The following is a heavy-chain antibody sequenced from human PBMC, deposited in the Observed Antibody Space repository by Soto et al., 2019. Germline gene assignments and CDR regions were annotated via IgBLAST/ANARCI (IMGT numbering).Heavy chain of an antibody. V-gene: IGHV4-59*08. D-gene: IGHD6-13*01. CDR3: ARHAHYSSSWYTIDY. J-gene: IGHJ4*02. CDR2: IYYSGST. CDR1: GGSISSYY. Sequence: SETLSLTCTVSGGSISSYYWSWIRQPPGKGLEWIGYIYYSGSTNYNPSLKSRVTISVDTSKNQFSLKLSSVTAADTAVYYCARHAHYSSSWYTIDYWGQGTLVTVSS.